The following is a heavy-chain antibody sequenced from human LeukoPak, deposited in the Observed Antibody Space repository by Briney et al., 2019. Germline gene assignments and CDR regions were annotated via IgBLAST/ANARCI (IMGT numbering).Heavy chain of an antibody. V-gene: IGHV3-48*01. CDR1: GFTFSSYE. CDR3: ARDFHRRLYDSSGYYIY. J-gene: IGHJ4*02. CDR2: ISSSSSSI. Sequence: GGSLRLSCAASGFTFSSYEMNWVRQAPGKGLEWVSYISSSSSSIYYADSVKGRFTISRDNAKNSLYLQMNSLRAEDTAVYYCARDFHRRLYDSSGYYIYWGQGTLVTVSS. D-gene: IGHD3-22*01.